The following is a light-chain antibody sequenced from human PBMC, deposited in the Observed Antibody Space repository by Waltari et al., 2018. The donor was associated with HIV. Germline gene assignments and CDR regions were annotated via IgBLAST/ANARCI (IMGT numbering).Light chain of an antibody. CDR2: GNS. J-gene: IGLJ2*01. V-gene: IGLV1-40*01. CDR1: SSNIGAGYD. Sequence: QSVLTQPPSVSGAPGQRVTISCTGSSSNIGAGYDVHWYQHLPGTAPKLLIYGNSNRPSGVPDRFSGSKSGTSASLAITGLQAEDEADYYCQSYDSSLSGGDVAFGGGTKLTVL. CDR3: QSYDSSLSGGDVA.